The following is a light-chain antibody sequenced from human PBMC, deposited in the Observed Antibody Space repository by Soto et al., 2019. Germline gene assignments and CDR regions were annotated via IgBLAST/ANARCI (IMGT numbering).Light chain of an antibody. CDR1: QDISNY. CDR2: DAS. CDR3: QQYDNLPYT. J-gene: IGKJ2*01. Sequence: DIQMTQSPSSLSASVGDRVTITCQASQDISNYLNWYQQKQGKAPKLLIYDASNLETGVPSRFSRSGSGTDFTFTISSLQPEDIATYYCQQYDNLPYTFGQGTKLEIK. V-gene: IGKV1-33*01.